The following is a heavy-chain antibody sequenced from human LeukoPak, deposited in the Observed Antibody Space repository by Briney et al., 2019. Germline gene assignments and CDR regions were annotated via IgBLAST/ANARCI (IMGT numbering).Heavy chain of an antibody. V-gene: IGHV4-38-2*02. CDR1: GYSISSGYY. Sequence: PSETLSLTCTVSGYSISSGYYWGWIRQPPGKGLEWIGSIYHSGSTYYNPSLKSRVTISVDTSKNQFSLKLSSVTAADTAVYYCARVGGDMIVAAYFDYWGQGTLVTVSS. J-gene: IGHJ4*02. CDR3: ARVGGDMIVAAYFDY. CDR2: IYHSGST. D-gene: IGHD3-22*01.